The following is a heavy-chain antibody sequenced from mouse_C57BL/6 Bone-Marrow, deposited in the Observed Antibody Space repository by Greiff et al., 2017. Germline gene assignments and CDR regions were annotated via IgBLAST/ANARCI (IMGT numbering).Heavy chain of an antibody. V-gene: IGHV1-55*01. CDR1: GYTFTSYW. CDR3: ARTYYSNYNAMDY. J-gene: IGHJ4*01. CDR2: IYPGSGST. Sequence: QVQLQQPGAELVKPGASVKMSCKASGYTFTSYWITWVKQRPEQGLEWIGDIYPGSGSTNYNEKFKSKATLTVDTSSSTAYMQLSSLTSEDSAVYYCARTYYSNYNAMDYWGQGTSVTVSS. D-gene: IGHD2-5*01.